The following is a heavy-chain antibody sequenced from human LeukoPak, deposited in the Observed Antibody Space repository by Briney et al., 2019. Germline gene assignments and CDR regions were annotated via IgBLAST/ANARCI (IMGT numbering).Heavy chain of an antibody. Sequence: SETLSLTCAVSGDSINDKYRLRWVRPFPDKGLEWIGEAFRSGGTTYNPSLKSRVTISIAYSKTQFSLHLSSVTAAATAVYYCGRHPNRDSSAAFDLWGKGTMVFASS. D-gene: IGHD2-8*01. J-gene: IGHJ3*01. CDR1: GDSINDKYR. CDR3: GRHPNRDSSAAFDL. CDR2: AFRSGGT. V-gene: IGHV4-4*02.